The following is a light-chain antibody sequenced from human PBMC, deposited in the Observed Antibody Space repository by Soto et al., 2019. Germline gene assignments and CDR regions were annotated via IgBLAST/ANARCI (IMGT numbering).Light chain of an antibody. CDR1: SSNIGAGYD. CDR3: QSYDSSRSGYV. Sequence: QSVLTQPPSVSGAPGQRVTISCTGSSSNIGAGYDVHWYQQLPGTAPKLLIYGNSNRPSGVPDRFSGSKSGTSASLAITGLQAEDAADYYCQSYDSSRSGYVVGTGTKLTVL. CDR2: GNS. J-gene: IGLJ1*01. V-gene: IGLV1-40*01.